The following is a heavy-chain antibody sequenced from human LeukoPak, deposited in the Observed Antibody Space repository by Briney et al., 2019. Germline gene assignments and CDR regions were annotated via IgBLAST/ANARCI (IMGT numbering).Heavy chain of an antibody. J-gene: IGHJ4*02. V-gene: IGHV1-8*01. D-gene: IGHD2-21*01. CDR1: GYTFSSYD. Sequence: GASVKVSCKASGYTFSSYDINWVRQATGQGLEWMGWMNPNSGNTGYAQRFQGRVTMTRSTSISTAYMELSSRTSDDTAVYYCARSFVGTRKRNDYWGQGTLVTVSS. CDR3: ARSFVGTRKRNDY. CDR2: MNPNSGNT.